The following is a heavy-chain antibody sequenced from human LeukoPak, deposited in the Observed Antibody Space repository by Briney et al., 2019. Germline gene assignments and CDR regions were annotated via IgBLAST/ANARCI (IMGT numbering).Heavy chain of an antibody. V-gene: IGHV3-21*01. J-gene: IGHJ3*02. CDR1: GFTFSSYS. Sequence: GGSLRLSCAASGFTFSSYSMNWVRQAPGKGLEWVSSISSSSSYIYYADSVKGRFTISRDNAKNSLYLQMNSLRAEDTAVYYCARGTFGNYGPDAFDIWGQGTMVTVSS. CDR3: ARGTFGNYGPDAFDI. D-gene: IGHD4-11*01. CDR2: ISSSSSYI.